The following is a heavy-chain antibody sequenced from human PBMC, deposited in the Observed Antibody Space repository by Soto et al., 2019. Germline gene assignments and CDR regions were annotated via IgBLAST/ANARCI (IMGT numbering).Heavy chain of an antibody. D-gene: IGHD3-10*01. J-gene: IGHJ4*02. V-gene: IGHV3-30-3*01. CDR2: ISYDGSNK. Sequence: AGGSLRLSCAASGFTFSSYAMHWVRQAPGKGLEWVAVISYDGSNKYYADSVKGRFTISRDNSKNTLYLQMNSLRAEDTAVYYCARYGSYYFDYWGQGTLVTVSS. CDR3: ARYGSYYFDY. CDR1: GFTFSSYA.